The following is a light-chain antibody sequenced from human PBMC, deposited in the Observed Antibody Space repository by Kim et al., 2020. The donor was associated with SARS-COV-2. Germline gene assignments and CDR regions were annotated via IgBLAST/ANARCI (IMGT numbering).Light chain of an antibody. J-gene: IGKJ4*01. CDR1: QSVSSY. V-gene: IGKV3-11*01. CDR2: DAS. Sequence: EIVLTQSPATLSLPPGERATLSCRASQSVSSYLAWNQQKPGQAPRLLIYDASNRATGIPARFSGSGSGTDFTLTISSLEPEDFAVYYCQQRSNWPLTFGGGTKLEI. CDR3: QQRSNWPLT.